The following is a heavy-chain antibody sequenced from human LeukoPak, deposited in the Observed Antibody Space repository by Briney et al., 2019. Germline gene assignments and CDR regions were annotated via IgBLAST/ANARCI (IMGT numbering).Heavy chain of an antibody. CDR3: TKDDGYYDSSGSFLFDS. J-gene: IGHJ4*02. V-gene: IGHV3-23*01. D-gene: IGHD3-22*01. Sequence: GGSLRLSCAASGFAFRNYAMSWVRQAPGKGLEWVSTISASGASTGYADSVKGRFTISRDNSKNTLYLQMNSLRAEDTAVYYCTKDDGYYDSSGSFLFDSWGQGTLVTVSS. CDR2: ISASGAST. CDR1: GFAFRNYA.